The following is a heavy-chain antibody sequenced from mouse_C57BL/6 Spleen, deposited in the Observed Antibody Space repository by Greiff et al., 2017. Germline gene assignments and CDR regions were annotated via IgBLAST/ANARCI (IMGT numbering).Heavy chain of an antibody. V-gene: IGHV1-47*01. CDR3: ARRYYCSSYEAMDY. CDR1: GYTFTTYP. D-gene: IGHD1-1*01. CDR2: FHPYNDDT. Sequence: VQLQQSGAELVKPGASVKMSCKASGYTFTTYPIEWMKQNHGKSLEWIGNFHPYNDDTKYNEKFKGKATLTVEQSSSTVYLVLSRLTSDDSAVYYGARRYYCSSYEAMDYWGQGTSVTVSS. J-gene: IGHJ4*01.